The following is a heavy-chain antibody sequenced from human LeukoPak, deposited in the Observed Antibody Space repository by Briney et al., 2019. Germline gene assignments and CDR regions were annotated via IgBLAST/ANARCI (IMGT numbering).Heavy chain of an antibody. CDR1: GFTFSSYA. V-gene: IGHV3-23*01. D-gene: IGHD2-2*01. CDR2: ISGSWGST. CDR3: SKDMPGYCSSTSCSDP. J-gene: IGHJ5*02. Sequence: GGSLRLSCAASGFTFSSYAMSWVRQAPGKGLEWVSAISGSWGSTYYAHSVEGRFTITRDNSKNTLYLQMISLRTEDTALYYCSKDMPGYCSSTSCSDPWGQGTLVTVSS.